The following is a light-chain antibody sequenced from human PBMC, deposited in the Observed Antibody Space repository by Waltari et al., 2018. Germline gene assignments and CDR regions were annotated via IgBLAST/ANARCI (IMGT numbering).Light chain of an antibody. CDR1: TSDIGSPDY. J-gene: IGLJ2*01. CDR2: EGT. CDR3: SSYTGGSTLLV. Sequence: QSALTQPASVSGSPGQSITLSCTGTTSDIGSPDYVSWYQQHPGKAPKLLIYEGTNRPSGVSTRFSGTKSGSTASLTISGLQADDEAHYYCSSYTGGSTLLVFGGGTDLTVL. V-gene: IGLV2-14*01.